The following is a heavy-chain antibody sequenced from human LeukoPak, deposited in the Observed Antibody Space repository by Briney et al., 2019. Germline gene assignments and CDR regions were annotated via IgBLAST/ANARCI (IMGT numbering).Heavy chain of an antibody. J-gene: IGHJ4*02. V-gene: IGHV3-30*04. D-gene: IGHD3-22*01. CDR3: ARETGYYDSNGYYSY. CDR1: GFTFSSFA. CDR2: ISYHGSNT. Sequence: GKSLRLSCAASGFTFSSFAMHWVRQAPGRGLEWVAAISYHGSNTCYADSVKGRFTISRDNSKNTLYLQMNSLRPEDTAVYYCARETGYYDSNGYYSYWGQGTLVTVSS.